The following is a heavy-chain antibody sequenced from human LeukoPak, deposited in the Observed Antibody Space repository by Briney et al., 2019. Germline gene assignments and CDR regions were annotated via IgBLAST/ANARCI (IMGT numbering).Heavy chain of an antibody. CDR1: GGSMSSYY. CDR2: IYYSGST. J-gene: IGHJ4*02. D-gene: IGHD4-23*01. V-gene: IGHV4-59*01. CDR3: ARDRANSPFDY. Sequence: SETLSLTCTVSGGSMSSYYWSWIRQPPGKGLEWIGYIYYSGSTNYNASLKSRVTISVGTSKNQFSLKLSSVTAADTALYYCARDRANSPFDYWGQGTLVTVSS.